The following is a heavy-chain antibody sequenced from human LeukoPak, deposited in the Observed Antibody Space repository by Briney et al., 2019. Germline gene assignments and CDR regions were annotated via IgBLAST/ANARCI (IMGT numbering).Heavy chain of an antibody. CDR1: GGSVSSGSYY. D-gene: IGHD6-13*01. V-gene: IGHV4-61*01. Sequence: SETLSLTCTVSGGSVSSGSYYWSWIRQPPGKGLEWIGYIYYSGSTNYNPSLKRRVTISVDTSKNQFSLKLSSVTAADTAVYYCARGAGYSSSNDYWGQGTLVTVSS. J-gene: IGHJ4*02. CDR3: ARGAGYSSSNDY. CDR2: IYYSGST.